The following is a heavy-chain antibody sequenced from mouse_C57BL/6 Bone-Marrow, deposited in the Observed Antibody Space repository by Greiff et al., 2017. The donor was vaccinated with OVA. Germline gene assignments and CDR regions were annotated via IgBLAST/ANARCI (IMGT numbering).Heavy chain of an antibody. D-gene: IGHD3-2*02. CDR2: INSDGGST. J-gene: IGHJ3*01. CDR1: EYEFPSHD. V-gene: IGHV5-2*01. Sequence: EVKLMEPGGGLVQPGESLKLSCESNEYEFPSHDMPWVRKTPEKRLELVAAINSDGGSTYYPDTMERRSTISRDNTKKTLYLQMSSLRSEDTALYYCARPQTAQVSFAYWGQGTLVTVSA. CDR3: ARPQTAQVSFAY.